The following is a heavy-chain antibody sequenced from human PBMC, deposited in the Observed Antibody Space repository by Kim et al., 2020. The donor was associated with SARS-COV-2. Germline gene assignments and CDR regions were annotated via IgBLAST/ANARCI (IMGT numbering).Heavy chain of an antibody. Sequence: ASVKVSCKASGYTFTSYGISWVRQAPGQGLEWMGWISAYNGNTNYAQKLQGRVTMTTDTSTSTAYMELRSLRSDDTAVYYCARLRDAYDSSGYYYLLHAFDIWGQGTMVTVSS. V-gene: IGHV1-18*04. CDR2: ISAYNGNT. CDR1: GYTFTSYG. CDR3: ARLRDAYDSSGYYYLLHAFDI. J-gene: IGHJ3*02. D-gene: IGHD3-22*01.